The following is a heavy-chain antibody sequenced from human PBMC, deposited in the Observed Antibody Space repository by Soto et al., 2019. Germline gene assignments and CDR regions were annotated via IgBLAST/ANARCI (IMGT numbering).Heavy chain of an antibody. J-gene: IGHJ4*02. V-gene: IGHV4-31*03. CDR3: ARGKRDIVVVPAATPFDY. CDR2: IYYSGST. CDR1: GGSISSGGYY. Sequence: PSETLSLTCTVSGGSISSGGYYWSWTRQHPGKGLEWIGYIYYSGSTYYNPSLKSRVTISVDTSKNQFSLKLSSVTAADTAVYYCARGKRDIVVVPAATPFDYWGQGTLVTVSS. D-gene: IGHD2-2*02.